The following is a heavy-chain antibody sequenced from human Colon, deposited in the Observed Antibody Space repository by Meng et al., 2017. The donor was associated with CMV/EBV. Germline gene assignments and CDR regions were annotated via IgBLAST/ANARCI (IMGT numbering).Heavy chain of an antibody. CDR1: GFIFSSYW. CDR2: IYAGGRST. CDR3: AKGSSEFLYYGMDV. D-gene: IGHD3-10*01. V-gene: IGHV3-23*03. Sequence: GESLKISCAASGFIFSSYWMTWVRQAPGKGLEWVSVIYAGGRSTYFADSVKGRFIISRDDSKNTLYMEMNSLRAEDTAVYYCAKGSSEFLYYGMDVWGQGTTVTVSS. J-gene: IGHJ6*02.